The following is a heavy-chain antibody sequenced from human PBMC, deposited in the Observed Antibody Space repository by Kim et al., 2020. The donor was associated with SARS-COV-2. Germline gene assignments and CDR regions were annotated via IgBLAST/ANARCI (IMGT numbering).Heavy chain of an antibody. CDR2: ISGSGGST. V-gene: IGHV3-23*01. D-gene: IGHD4-17*01. Sequence: GGSLRLSCAASGFTFSSYALNWVRQAQGKGLEWVSLISGSGGSTYYADSVKGRFTISRDNPKNTLYLQMNSLRAEDTAVYYCARGFYGDYGILGYWGQATLVPLSS. J-gene: IGHJ1*01. CDR1: GFTFSSYA. CDR3: ARGFYGDYGILGY.